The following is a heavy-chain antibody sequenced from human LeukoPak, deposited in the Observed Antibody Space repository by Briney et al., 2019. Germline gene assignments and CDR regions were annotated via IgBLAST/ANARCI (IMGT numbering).Heavy chain of an antibody. V-gene: IGHV4-59*01. D-gene: IGHD3-10*01. J-gene: IGHJ6*03. CDR2: IYYSGYT. CDR1: GGSISSYY. Sequence: SETLSLTCTVSGGSISSYYWSWIRQPPGKGLEWIGYIYYSGYTNYNPSLKSRVTISVDTSKNQFSLKLSSVTAADTAVYYYARTTMVRGTYYMDVWGKGTTVTISS. CDR3: ARTTMVRGTYYMDV.